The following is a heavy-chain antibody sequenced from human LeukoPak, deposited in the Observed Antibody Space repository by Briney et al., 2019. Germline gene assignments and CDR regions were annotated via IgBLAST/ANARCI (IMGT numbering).Heavy chain of an antibody. Sequence: ASVKVSCKASGYTFTSYYMHWVRQAPGQGLEWMGIIEPSGGSTGYAQKFQGRVTMTRDTSTSTVYMELNSLRAEDTAVYYCAKAPGAYSVVVIPGFDYWGQGTLVTVSS. D-gene: IGHD3-22*01. CDR3: AKAPGAYSVVVIPGFDY. J-gene: IGHJ4*02. CDR2: IEPSGGST. V-gene: IGHV1-46*01. CDR1: GYTFTSYY.